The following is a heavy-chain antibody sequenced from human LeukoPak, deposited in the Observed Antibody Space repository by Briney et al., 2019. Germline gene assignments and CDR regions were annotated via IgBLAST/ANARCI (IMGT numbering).Heavy chain of an antibody. Sequence: GGSLRLSCAASGFTFSNAWMSWVRQAPGKGLEWVGRIKSKTDGGTTDYAAPVKGRFTISRDDSKNTLDLQMNSLKTEDTAVYYCTTDLVVEVIMPHWGQGTLVTVSS. J-gene: IGHJ4*02. D-gene: IGHD3-22*01. CDR1: GFTFSNAW. CDR2: IKSKTDGGTT. V-gene: IGHV3-15*01. CDR3: TTDLVVEVIMPH.